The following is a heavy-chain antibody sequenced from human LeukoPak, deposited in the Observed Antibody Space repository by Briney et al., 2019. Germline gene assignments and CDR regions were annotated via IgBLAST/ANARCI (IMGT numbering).Heavy chain of an antibody. V-gene: IGHV1-18*01. CDR3: ARDEGYYYDSSGYLIDP. D-gene: IGHD3-22*01. CDR2: ISAYNGNT. J-gene: IGHJ5*02. CDR1: GYTFTSYG. Sequence: EASVKVSCKASGYTFTSYGISWVRQAPGQGLEWMGWISAYNGNTNYAQKLQGRVTMTTDTSTSTAYVELRSLRSDDTAVYYCARDEGYYYDSSGYLIDPWGQGTLVTVSS.